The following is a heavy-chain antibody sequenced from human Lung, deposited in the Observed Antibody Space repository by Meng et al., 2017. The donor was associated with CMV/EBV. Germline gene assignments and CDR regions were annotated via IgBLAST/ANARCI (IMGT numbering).Heavy chain of an antibody. CDR3: ARVSRTVH. V-gene: IGHV3-21*06. CDR2: INDSSDYI. CDR1: GFTFSSYT. Sequence: RLSCAASGFTFSSYTMNWVSQAPEKRLRWVSSINDSSDYIYYEDSVKGRFTISRDNAKNLLYLQMNSLRAEDTAVYYCARVSRTVHWGQGTLVTVSS. J-gene: IGHJ4*02. D-gene: IGHD2-2*01.